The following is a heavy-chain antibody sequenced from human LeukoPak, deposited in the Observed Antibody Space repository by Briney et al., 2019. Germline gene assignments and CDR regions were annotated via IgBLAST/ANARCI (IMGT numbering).Heavy chain of an antibody. D-gene: IGHD3-22*01. Sequence: GRSLRLSCEASGFVLSSFAIHWVRQPPGKGLEWVAVISYVGKEKYYADSVKGRFTISRDVSENTVFLQMNSLSEDDTAVYYCAKAFFYDSSGLAAPVDYWGLGTQVTVT. CDR1: GFVLSSFA. J-gene: IGHJ4*02. CDR3: AKAFFYDSSGLAAPVDY. CDR2: ISYVGKEK. V-gene: IGHV3-30*04.